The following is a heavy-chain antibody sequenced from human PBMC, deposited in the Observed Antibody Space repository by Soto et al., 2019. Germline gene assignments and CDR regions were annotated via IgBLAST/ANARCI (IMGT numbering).Heavy chain of an antibody. CDR2: IYYSGST. V-gene: IGHV4-30-4*01. Sequence: QVQLQESGPGLVKPSQTLSLTCTVSGGSISSGDYYWSWIRQPPGKGLEWIGYIYYSGSTYYNPSLERRVTISVDTSKNQFSLKLSSVTAADTAGYYCARAVTYYYDSSGYYRRSDAFDIWGQGTMVTVSS. CDR3: ARAVTYYYDSSGYYRRSDAFDI. D-gene: IGHD3-22*01. CDR1: GGSISSGDYY. J-gene: IGHJ3*02.